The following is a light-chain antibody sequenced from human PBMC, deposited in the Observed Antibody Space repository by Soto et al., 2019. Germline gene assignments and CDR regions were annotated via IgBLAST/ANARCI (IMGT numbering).Light chain of an antibody. CDR1: SSDIGTYNL. Sequence: QSVLTQPASVSGSPGQSITISCTGTSSDIGTYNLVSWYQQHPGKAPKLMIYEVNKRPSGVSDRFSGSKSGNTASLTISGLQAEDDVDYYCCSYADRISLYVSRTGTKVTVL. CDR3: CSYADRISLYV. J-gene: IGLJ1*01. V-gene: IGLV2-23*02. CDR2: EVN.